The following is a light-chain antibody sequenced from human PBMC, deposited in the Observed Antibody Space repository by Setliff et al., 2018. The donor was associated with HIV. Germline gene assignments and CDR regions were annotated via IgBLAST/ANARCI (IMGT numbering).Light chain of an antibody. V-gene: IGLV1-47*01. Sequence: QSVLTQPPSASGTPGQRVTIFCSESNSNIGSNYVCWYQHLPGTAPRLLMYRNDQRPSGVPDRFSGSKSGTSASLAISGLRSEDEADYYCGAWDDTLRAYVFGSGTKVTVL. J-gene: IGLJ1*01. CDR3: GAWDDTLRAYV. CDR2: RND. CDR1: NSNIGSNY.